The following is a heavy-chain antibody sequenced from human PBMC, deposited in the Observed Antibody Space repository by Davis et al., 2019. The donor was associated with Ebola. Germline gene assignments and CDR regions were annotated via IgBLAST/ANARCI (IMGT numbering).Heavy chain of an antibody. V-gene: IGHV5-51*01. Sequence: KVSCKGSGYSFTSSWIGWVRQLPGKGLEWMGIIYPGDSDTRYSPSFQGQVTISADKSISTAYLQWSSRKASDTAMYYCARHLVGYCSGGSGKGGYFDYWGQGTLVTVSS. CDR2: IYPGDSDT. D-gene: IGHD2-15*01. J-gene: IGHJ4*02. CDR3: ARHLVGYCSGGSGKGGYFDY. CDR1: GYSFTSSW.